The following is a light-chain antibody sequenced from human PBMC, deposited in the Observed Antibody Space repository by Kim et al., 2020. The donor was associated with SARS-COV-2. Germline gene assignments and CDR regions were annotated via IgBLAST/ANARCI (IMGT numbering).Light chain of an antibody. CDR3: QQYYSTPYT. V-gene: IGKV4-1*01. J-gene: IGKJ2*01. CDR2: WAS. CDR1: QSVLYSSNNKSY. Sequence: RATINCKSSQSVLYSSNNKSYLAWYQQKPGQPPKLLIYWASTRESGVPDRFSGSGSETDFTLTNSSLQAEDVAVYYCQQYYSTPYTFGQGTKLEI.